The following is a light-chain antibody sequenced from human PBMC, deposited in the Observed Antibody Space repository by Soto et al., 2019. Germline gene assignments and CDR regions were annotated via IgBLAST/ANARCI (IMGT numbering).Light chain of an antibody. V-gene: IGKV1-5*01. CDR1: QTTNNW. Sequence: DIQMTQSPSTLSASVGETVTITCRASQTTNNWLAWYQHKPGKAPELLIYDVSTLESGVPSRFSGSGSGTEFTLTISSLQADHFAIYYCQQSSTFGQGTKLEIK. CDR3: QQSST. CDR2: DVS. J-gene: IGKJ2*02.